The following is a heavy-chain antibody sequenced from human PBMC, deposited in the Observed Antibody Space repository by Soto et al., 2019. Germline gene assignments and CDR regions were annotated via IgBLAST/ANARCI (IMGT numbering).Heavy chain of an antibody. D-gene: IGHD6-19*01. J-gene: IGHJ4*02. V-gene: IGHV4-59*01. CDR1: GVTISGSC. CDR3: SRSVAVPGEHIDY. Sequence: PSETLSLTCSVSGVTISGSCWSWIRQSPGKGLEWLAYVYYTGSTNYSPSPRSRVSISVDTSKNEFSLRQRSVTAADTAVYFCSRSVAVPGEHIDYWGQGTQVTVSS. CDR2: VYYTGST.